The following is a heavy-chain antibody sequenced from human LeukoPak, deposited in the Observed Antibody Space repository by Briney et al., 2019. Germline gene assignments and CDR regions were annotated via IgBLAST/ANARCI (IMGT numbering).Heavy chain of an antibody. Sequence: ASVKVSCKVSGYTFSGNYMHWVRQAPGQGLEWMGWINPNSGGTNYAQKFQGRVTMTTDTSTSTAYMELRSLRSDDTAVYYCARDFNTQPMIVVANDAFDIWGQGTMVTVSS. J-gene: IGHJ3*02. D-gene: IGHD3-22*01. CDR1: GYTFSGNY. CDR2: INPNSGGT. V-gene: IGHV1-2*02. CDR3: ARDFNTQPMIVVANDAFDI.